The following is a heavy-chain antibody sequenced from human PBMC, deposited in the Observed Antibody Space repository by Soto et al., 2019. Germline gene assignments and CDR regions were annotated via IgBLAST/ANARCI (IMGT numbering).Heavy chain of an antibody. J-gene: IGHJ6*02. Sequence: EVQLVESGGGLVQPGRSLRLSCVASGFTFDDYAMHWVRQAPGKGLEWVSGINWNSGSIGYGDSVKGRFTISRDNAKNSLYLQMNSLRAEDTALYYCAKDIGGQYSDSYNYYDGMDVWGQGTTVTVSS. V-gene: IGHV3-9*01. CDR1: GFTFDDYA. CDR2: INWNSGSI. CDR3: AKDIGGQYSDSYNYYDGMDV. D-gene: IGHD4-17*01.